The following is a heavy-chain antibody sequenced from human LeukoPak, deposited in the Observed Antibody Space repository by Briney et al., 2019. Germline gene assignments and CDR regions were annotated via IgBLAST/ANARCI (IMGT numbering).Heavy chain of an antibody. CDR2: IKPDSGAT. D-gene: IGHD4/OR15-4a*01. Sequence: GDSVNMLCNGWESVLTGQCVDWGGRPIGKKIEWMGWIKPDSGATNFAQNFQGRVTMTSDTSINTAYMELSSLTSDDTAMYYCARDHDYGPDYWGQGTLVTVSA. CDR3: ARDHDYGPDY. CDR1: ESVLTGQC. V-gene: IGHV1-2*02. J-gene: IGHJ4*02.